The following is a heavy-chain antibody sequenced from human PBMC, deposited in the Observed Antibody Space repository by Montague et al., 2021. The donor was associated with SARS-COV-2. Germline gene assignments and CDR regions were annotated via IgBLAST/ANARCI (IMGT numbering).Heavy chain of an antibody. V-gene: IGHV4-39*01. CDR3: ARQRRNDSRWERTCYSDY. Sequence: SETLSLTCSVSGGSISSGDFFWGWIRQPPGRGLEWIGSIYSDGRTQYNPSLKSRVFISADMSRSLFSLELTSVTAADTAVYYCARQRRNDSRWERTCYSDYWGPGTLVTVSS. CDR2: IYSDGRT. J-gene: IGHJ4*02. D-gene: IGHD1-26*01. CDR1: GGSISSGDFF.